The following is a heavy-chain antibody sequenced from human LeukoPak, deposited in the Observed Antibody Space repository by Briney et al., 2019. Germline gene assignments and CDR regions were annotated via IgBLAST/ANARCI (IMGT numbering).Heavy chain of an antibody. J-gene: IGHJ4*02. CDR2: INHSGST. Sequence: LETLSLTCAVYGGSFSGYYWSWIRQPPGKGLEWIGEINHSGSTNYNPSLKSRVTISVDTSKNQFSLKLSSVTAADTAVYYCARGYCSSSSCPDFDYWGQGTLVTVSS. CDR1: GGSFSGYY. D-gene: IGHD2-2*01. V-gene: IGHV4-34*01. CDR3: ARGYCSSSSCPDFDY.